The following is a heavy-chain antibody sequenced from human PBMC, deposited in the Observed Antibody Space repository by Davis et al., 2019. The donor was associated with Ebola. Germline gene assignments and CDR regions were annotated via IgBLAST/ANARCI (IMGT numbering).Heavy chain of an antibody. CDR3: ARDLGMGKYMDV. D-gene: IGHD1-26*01. CDR1: GLAFSQYA. V-gene: IGHV3-33*08. CDR2: IGHDGSYK. J-gene: IGHJ6*03. Sequence: GESLKISYEASGLAFSQYAIHWVRQAPGKGLEWVAVIGHDGSYKQCTDSVKGRCTPSRDNSKNTLYLQMDSLTAEDTAVYFCARDLGMGKYMDVWGKGTTVTVSS.